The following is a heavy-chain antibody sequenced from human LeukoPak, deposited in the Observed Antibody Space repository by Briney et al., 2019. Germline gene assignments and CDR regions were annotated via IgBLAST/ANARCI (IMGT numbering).Heavy chain of an antibody. D-gene: IGHD4-23*01. Sequence: SETLSLTCTVSGGSITSDIFYWNWIRQHPGKGLEWIGSIHNSRGTSYNPSLESRLTISVDTSENQFFLKMSYVTAADTAMYYCGKLGGNSNSWGQGTLVTVSS. CDR3: GKLGGNSNS. CDR1: GGSITSDIFY. J-gene: IGHJ4*02. CDR2: IHNSRGT. V-gene: IGHV4-31*03.